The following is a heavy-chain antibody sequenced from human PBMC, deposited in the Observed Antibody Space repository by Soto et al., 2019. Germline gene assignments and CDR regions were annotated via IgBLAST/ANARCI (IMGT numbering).Heavy chain of an antibody. D-gene: IGHD3-3*01. CDR1: GGSIISSNW. CDR2: IYHSGST. V-gene: IGHV4-4*02. CDR3: AREPITIFGVVNSWFDP. J-gene: IGHJ5*02. Sequence: SETLSLTCSVSGGSIISSNWWSWVRQPPGKGLEWIGEIYHSGSTNYNPSLKSRVTISVDKSKNQFSLKLSSVTAADTAVYYCAREPITIFGVVNSWFDPWGQGTLVTVSS.